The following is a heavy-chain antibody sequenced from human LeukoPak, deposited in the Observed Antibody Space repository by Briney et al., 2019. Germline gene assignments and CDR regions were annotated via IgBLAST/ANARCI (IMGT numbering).Heavy chain of an antibody. D-gene: IGHD5-12*01. CDR1: GGSFSGYY. Sequence: PSETLSLTCAVYGGSFSGYYWSWIRQPPGKGLEWIGEINHSGSTNYNPSLKSRVTISVDTSKNQFSLKLSSVTAADTAVYYCARCCIGNGGYDNTDYWGQGTLVTVSS. J-gene: IGHJ4*02. CDR3: ARCCIGNGGYDNTDY. V-gene: IGHV4-34*01. CDR2: INHSGST.